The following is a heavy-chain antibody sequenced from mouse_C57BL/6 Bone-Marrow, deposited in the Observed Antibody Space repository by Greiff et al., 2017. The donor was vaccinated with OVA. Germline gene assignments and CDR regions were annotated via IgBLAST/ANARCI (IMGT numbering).Heavy chain of an antibody. CDR1: GYTFTDYN. D-gene: IGHD1-1*01. V-gene: IGHV1-18*01. CDR3: ARRRYYYGSSSWYFDV. CDR2: INPNNGGT. Sequence: EVQLQQSGPELVKPGASVKIPCKASGYTFTDYNMDWVKQSHGKSLEWIGDINPNNGGTIYNQKFKGKATLTVDKSSSTAYMELRSLTSEDTAVYYCARRRYYYGSSSWYFDVWGTGTTVTVSS. J-gene: IGHJ1*03.